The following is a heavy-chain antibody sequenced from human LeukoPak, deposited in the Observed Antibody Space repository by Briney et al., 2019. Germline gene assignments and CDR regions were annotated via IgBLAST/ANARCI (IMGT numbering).Heavy chain of an antibody. CDR2: INPNSGGT. Sequence: EASVKVSCKASGYTFTGYYMHWVQQAPGQGLEWMGWINPNSGGTNYAQKFQGRVTMTRDTSISTAYMELSRLRSDDTAVYYCARDWGEQQLGYYYYYMDVWGKGTTVTVSS. J-gene: IGHJ6*03. CDR3: ARDWGEQQLGYYYYYMDV. CDR1: GYTFTGYY. V-gene: IGHV1-2*02. D-gene: IGHD6-13*01.